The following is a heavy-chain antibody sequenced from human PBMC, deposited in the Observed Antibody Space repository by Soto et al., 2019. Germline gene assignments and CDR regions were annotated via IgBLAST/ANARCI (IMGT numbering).Heavy chain of an antibody. V-gene: IGHV3-66*01. D-gene: IGHD3-10*01. Sequence: GGSLGLSCAASGFTVSNNYMSWVRQAPGEGLEWVSVIYNGGSTYYGDSMKGRFTISRDISQNTLYLQMNSLRVEDTAVYYCARGHYGSPPGYLDYWGQGTLVTVSS. CDR2: IYNGGST. J-gene: IGHJ4*02. CDR1: GFTVSNNY. CDR3: ARGHYGSPPGYLDY.